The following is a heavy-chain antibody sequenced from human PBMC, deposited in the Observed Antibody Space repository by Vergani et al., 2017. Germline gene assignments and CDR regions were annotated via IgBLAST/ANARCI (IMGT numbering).Heavy chain of an antibody. D-gene: IGHD5-18*01. V-gene: IGHV4-34*01. CDR1: GGSFSGYY. Sequence: QVQLQQWGAGLLKPSETLSLTCAVYGGSFSGYYWSWIRQPPGKGLEWIGEINHSGSTNYNPSLKSRVTISVDTSKNQFSLKLSTVTAADTAVYYCASGLRVTSLGYWGQGTLVTVSS. CDR3: ASGLRVTSLGY. CDR2: INHSGST. J-gene: IGHJ4*02.